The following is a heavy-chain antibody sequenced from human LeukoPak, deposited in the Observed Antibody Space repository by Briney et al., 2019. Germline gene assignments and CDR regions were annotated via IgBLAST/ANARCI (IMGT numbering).Heavy chain of an antibody. CDR2: ISAYNGNT. CDR3: ARGDYSGNFQH. D-gene: IGHD4-11*01. V-gene: IGHV1-18*01. J-gene: IGHJ1*01. Sequence: EASVKVSCKASGYTFTSYGISWVRQAPGQGLEWMGWISAYNGNTNYAQELQGRVTMTTDTSTGTAYMELRSLRPDDTAVYYCARGDYSGNFQHWGQGTLVTVSS. CDR1: GYTFTSYG.